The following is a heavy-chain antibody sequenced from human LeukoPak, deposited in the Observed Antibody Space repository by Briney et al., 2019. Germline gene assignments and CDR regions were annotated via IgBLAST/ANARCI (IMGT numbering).Heavy chain of an antibody. J-gene: IGHJ4*02. Sequence: SETLSLTCAVYGGSFSGYYWSWIRQPPGKGLEWIGEINHSGSTNYNPSLKSRVTISVDTSKNHFSLKLSSVTAADTAVYYCARGHDSLFDYWGQGTLVTVSS. D-gene: IGHD1-1*01. V-gene: IGHV4-34*01. CDR1: GGSFSGYY. CDR3: ARGHDSLFDY. CDR2: INHSGST.